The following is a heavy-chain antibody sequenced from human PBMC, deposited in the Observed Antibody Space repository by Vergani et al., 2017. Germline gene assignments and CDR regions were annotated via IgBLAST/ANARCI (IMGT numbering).Heavy chain of an antibody. Sequence: VQLEESGGGLVKPGGSLRLSCAASGFTFSDFSMSWVRQAPGKVLEWVAFIGSSGPYINYADSVKGRFIISRDNTNNSLFLQLRSLRAEDAAVYYCARDCTSGGCPDNYGMDVWGQGATVTVSS. CDR1: GFTFSDFS. CDR3: ARDCTSGGCPDNYGMDV. D-gene: IGHD2-8*01. V-gene: IGHV3-21*06. CDR2: IGSSGPYI. J-gene: IGHJ6*02.